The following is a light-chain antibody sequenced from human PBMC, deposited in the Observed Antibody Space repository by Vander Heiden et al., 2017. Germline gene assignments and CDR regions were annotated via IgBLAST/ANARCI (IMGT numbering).Light chain of an antibody. V-gene: IGKV2-28*01. Sequence: DTVMTQSPLPLPVTPGEPASISCRSSQSLLHSNGYNYLDWYLQTPGQSPQLLIYLGSNPASGVPDRFSGSGSGTDFTLKISRVDAEDVRVYYCMQALQTPRTFGGGTKVEIK. CDR1: QSLLHSNGYNY. CDR3: MQALQTPRT. J-gene: IGKJ4*01. CDR2: LGS.